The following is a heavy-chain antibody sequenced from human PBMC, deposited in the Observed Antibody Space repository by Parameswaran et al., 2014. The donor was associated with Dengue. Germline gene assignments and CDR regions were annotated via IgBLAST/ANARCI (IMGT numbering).Heavy chain of an antibody. D-gene: IGHD6-19*01. V-gene: IGHV3-9*01. J-gene: IGHJ4*02. CDR2: ISWNSGSI. Sequence: PGKGLEWVSGISWNSGSIGYADSVKGRFTISRDNAKNSLYLQMNSLRAEDTALYYCAKAQSGYSSGWFDYWGQGALVTVSS. CDR3: AKAQSGYSSGWFDY.